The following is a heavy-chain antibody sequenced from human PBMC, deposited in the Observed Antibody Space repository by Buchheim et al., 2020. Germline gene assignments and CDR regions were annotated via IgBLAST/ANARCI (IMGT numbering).Heavy chain of an antibody. Sequence: QVRLVESGGGVVQPGRSLRLSCAASGFTFSSYGMHWVRQAPGKGLEWVAVISYDGSNKYYADSVKGRFTISRDNSKNTLYLQMNSLRAEDTAVYYCAKLGEVAVAGTSDYWGQGTL. D-gene: IGHD6-19*01. J-gene: IGHJ4*02. CDR3: AKLGEVAVAGTSDY. CDR2: ISYDGSNK. CDR1: GFTFSSYG. V-gene: IGHV3-30*18.